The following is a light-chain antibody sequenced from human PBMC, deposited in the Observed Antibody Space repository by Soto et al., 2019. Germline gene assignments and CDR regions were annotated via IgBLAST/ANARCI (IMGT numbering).Light chain of an antibody. J-gene: IGLJ2*01. CDR2: GFN. Sequence: QAVLTQPPSASGTPGQRVTISCSGSSANIGSNTVNWYQQLPGTAPKLLIYGFNQRPSGVPDRFSGSKSGTSASLAISGLQSGDEADYYCATWDDSLHGSVVFGGGTKLTVL. CDR3: ATWDDSLHGSVV. V-gene: IGLV1-44*01. CDR1: SANIGSNT.